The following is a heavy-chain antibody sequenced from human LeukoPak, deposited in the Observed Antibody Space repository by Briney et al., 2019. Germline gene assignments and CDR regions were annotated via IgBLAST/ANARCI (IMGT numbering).Heavy chain of an antibody. D-gene: IGHD3-22*01. CDR3: ARGGDYYDSSGYYYVFSYYYYGMDV. CDR2: ISAYNGNT. V-gene: IGHV1-18*01. J-gene: IGHJ6*02. Sequence: ASVKVSCKASGYTFTGYGISWVRQAPGQGLEWMGWISAYNGNTNYAQKLQGRVTMTTDTSTSTAYMELRSLRSDDTAVYYCARGGDYYDSSGYYYVFSYYYYGMDVWGQGTTVTVSS. CDR1: GYTFTGYG.